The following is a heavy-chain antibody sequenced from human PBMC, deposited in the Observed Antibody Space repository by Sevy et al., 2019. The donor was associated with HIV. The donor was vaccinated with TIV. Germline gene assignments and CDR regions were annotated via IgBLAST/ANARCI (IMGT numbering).Heavy chain of an antibody. J-gene: IGHJ6*02. V-gene: IGHV3-30*18. D-gene: IGHD3-22*01. Sequence: GGSLRLSCAASGFTFSSYGMHWVRQAPGKGLEWVAVISYDGSNKYYADSVKGRFTISRDNSKNTLYLQMNSLRAEDTAMYYCAKDIWGYYYDSSGYYYMREDIYYYYYGMDVWGQGTTVTVSS. CDR1: GFTFSSYG. CDR2: ISYDGSNK. CDR3: AKDIWGYYYDSSGYYYMREDIYYYYYGMDV.